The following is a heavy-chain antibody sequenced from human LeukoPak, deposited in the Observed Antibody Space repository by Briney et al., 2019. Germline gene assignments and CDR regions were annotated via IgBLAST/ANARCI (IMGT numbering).Heavy chain of an antibody. J-gene: IGHJ4*02. CDR1: GYTFTSYG. V-gene: IGHV1-18*01. CDR2: ISAYNGNT. Sequence: ASVKVSCKASGYTFTSYGISWVRQAPGQGLEWMGWISAYNGNTSYAQKLQGRVTMTTDTSTSTAYMELRSLRSDDTAVYYCARDGFYYDSSGYSDYWGQGTLVTVSS. CDR3: ARDGFYYDSSGYSDY. D-gene: IGHD3-22*01.